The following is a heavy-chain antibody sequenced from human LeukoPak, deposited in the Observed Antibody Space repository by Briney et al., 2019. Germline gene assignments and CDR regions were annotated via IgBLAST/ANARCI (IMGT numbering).Heavy chain of an antibody. CDR3: ARDRGTVISDY. D-gene: IGHD4-17*01. CDR2: IYYSGST. V-gene: IGHV4-59*12. J-gene: IGHJ4*02. Sequence: SETLSLTCTVSGGSISSYYWSWIRQPPGKGLEWIGYIYYSGSTNYNPSLKSRVTISVDTSKNQFSLKLSSVTAADTAVYYCARDRGTVISDYWGQGTLVTVSS. CDR1: GGSISSYY.